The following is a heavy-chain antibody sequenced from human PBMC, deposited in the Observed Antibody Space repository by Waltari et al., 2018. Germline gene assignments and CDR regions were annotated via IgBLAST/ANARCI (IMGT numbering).Heavy chain of an antibody. Sequence: EVQLVESGGGLVQPGGSLRLSCAASGFTFSSYERNWVRQAPGRGLKWFSFITNSGDSTYYADSVKGRFTISRDNAKNSLYLQMNSLRAEDTAVYYCARETQQQLVLLDYWGQGTLVTVSS. CDR3: ARETQQQLVLLDY. D-gene: IGHD6-13*01. CDR2: ITNSGDST. V-gene: IGHV3-48*03. J-gene: IGHJ4*02. CDR1: GFTFSSYE.